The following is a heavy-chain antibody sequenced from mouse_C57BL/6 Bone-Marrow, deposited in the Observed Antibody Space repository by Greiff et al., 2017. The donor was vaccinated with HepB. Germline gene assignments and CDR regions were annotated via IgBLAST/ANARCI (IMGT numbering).Heavy chain of an antibody. Sequence: VQMQKSRRERGKTGEGGKRARQEMGEKGKTYWMHWVKQRPGQGLEWIGMIHPNSGSTNYNEKFKGKATLTVDKSSSTAYMQLSSLTSEDSAVYYCARGGYYSNYPFAYWGQGTLVTVSA. V-gene: IGHV1-64*01. D-gene: IGHD2-5*01. CDR3: ARGGYYSNYPFAY. CDR1: GEKGKTYW. J-gene: IGHJ3*01. CDR2: IHPNSGST.